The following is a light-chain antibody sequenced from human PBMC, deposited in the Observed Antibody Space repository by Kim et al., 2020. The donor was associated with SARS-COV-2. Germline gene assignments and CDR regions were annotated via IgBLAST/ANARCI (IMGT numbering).Light chain of an antibody. CDR3: ASYTTAYTWV. V-gene: IGLV2-14*03. CDR1: SSDVGAYDF. J-gene: IGLJ3*02. Sequence: GQSITISCTGTSSDVGAYDFVSWFQYRPGTAPKPMIYDVNERPSGVSNRFFGSKSGKTASLTISGLQAEDEADYYCASYTTAYTWVFGGGTQLTVL. CDR2: DVN.